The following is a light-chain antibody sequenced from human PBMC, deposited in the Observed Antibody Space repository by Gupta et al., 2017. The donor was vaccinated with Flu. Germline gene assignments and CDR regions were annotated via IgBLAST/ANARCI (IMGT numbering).Light chain of an antibody. CDR1: KLGDKY. CDR3: QAWDSGVVV. Sequence: SSVLTQSSSVSVFPGPTATIACSGDKLGDKYVSWYQQKPGQSPVLLLYHDAKRPSGIPERFTGSNSGNTATLTVSEAQVVDEADYYCQAWDSGVVVFGGGTKLTVL. CDR2: HDA. V-gene: IGLV3-1*01. J-gene: IGLJ2*01.